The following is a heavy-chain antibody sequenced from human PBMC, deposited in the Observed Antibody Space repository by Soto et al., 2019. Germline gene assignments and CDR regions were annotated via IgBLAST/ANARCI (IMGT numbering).Heavy chain of an antibody. CDR1: GYTFTSYG. Sequence: ASVKVSCKASGYTFTSYGISWVRQAPGQGLEWMGWISAYNGNTNYAQKLQGRVTMTTDTSTSTAYMELRSLRSDDTAVYYCAKYRSSWYYFDYWGQGTLVTVSS. CDR2: ISAYNGNT. V-gene: IGHV1-18*01. J-gene: IGHJ4*02. CDR3: AKYRSSWYYFDY. D-gene: IGHD6-13*01.